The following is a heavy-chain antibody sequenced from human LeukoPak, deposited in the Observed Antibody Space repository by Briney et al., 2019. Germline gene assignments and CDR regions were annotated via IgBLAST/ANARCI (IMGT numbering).Heavy chain of an antibody. D-gene: IGHD5-12*01. CDR2: IIPILGIA. CDR1: GGTFSSYA. Sequence: ASVKVSCKASGGTFSSYAISWVRQAPGQGLEWMGRIIPILGIANYAQKFQGRVTITADKSTSTAYMELSSLRSEDTAVYYCARVYQKTGYSDYWGQGTLVTVSS. J-gene: IGHJ4*02. CDR3: ARVYQKTGYSDY. V-gene: IGHV1-69*04.